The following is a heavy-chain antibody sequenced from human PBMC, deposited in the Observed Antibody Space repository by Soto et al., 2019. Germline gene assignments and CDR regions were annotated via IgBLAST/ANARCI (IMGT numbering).Heavy chain of an antibody. CDR2: INHSGST. Sequence: QVQLQQWGAGLLKPSETLSLTCAVYGRSFSDHYWSWIRQPPGKGLEWIGEINHSGSTNYNPSLKCRVTSSVDTSKNQVSLKLSSVTAADTAVYYCARLILNDSWGQGTLVTVSS. CDR3: ARLILNDS. V-gene: IGHV4-34*01. J-gene: IGHJ4*02. CDR1: GRSFSDHY.